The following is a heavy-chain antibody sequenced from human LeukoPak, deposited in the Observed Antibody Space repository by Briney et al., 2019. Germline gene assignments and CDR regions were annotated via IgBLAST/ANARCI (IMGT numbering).Heavy chain of an antibody. CDR2: ISGTGNKI. Sequence: PGGSLRLSCAASGFTFSSYWMHWVRQAPGKGLEWVASISGTGNKIDYADSVKGRFSISRDNAKNSLYLQMNSLRADDVAVYYCARESGSYRNDFDYWGQGTLVTVAS. CDR3: ARESGSYRNDFDY. CDR1: GFTFSSYW. V-gene: IGHV3-21*01. J-gene: IGHJ4*02. D-gene: IGHD1-26*01.